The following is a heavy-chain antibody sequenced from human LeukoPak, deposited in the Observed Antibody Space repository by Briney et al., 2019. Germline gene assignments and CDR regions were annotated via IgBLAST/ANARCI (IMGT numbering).Heavy chain of an antibody. V-gene: IGHV3-15*01. J-gene: IGHJ4*02. CDR3: TTEGGADIVVVPAALPFDY. Sequence: PGGSLRLSCAASGFTFSNAWMSWVRQAPGKGLEWVGRIKSKTDGGTTDYAALVKGRFTISRDDSKNTLYLQMNSLKTEDTAVYYCTTEGGADIVVVPAALPFDYWGQGTLVTVSS. CDR2: IKSKTDGGTT. CDR1: GFTFSNAW. D-gene: IGHD2-2*02.